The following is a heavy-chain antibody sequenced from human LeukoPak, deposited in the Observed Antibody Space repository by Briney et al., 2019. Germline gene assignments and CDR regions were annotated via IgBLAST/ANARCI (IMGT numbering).Heavy chain of an antibody. CDR1: GGSFSGYY. D-gene: IGHD4-11*01. Sequence: KPSETLSLTCAVYGGSFSGYYWSWIRQPPGKGLEWIGEINHSGSTNYNPSLKSRVTISVDTSKNQFSLKLSSVTAADTAVYYCASSNNYVWFDPWGQGALVTVSS. J-gene: IGHJ5*02. CDR3: ASSNNYVWFDP. V-gene: IGHV4-34*01. CDR2: INHSGST.